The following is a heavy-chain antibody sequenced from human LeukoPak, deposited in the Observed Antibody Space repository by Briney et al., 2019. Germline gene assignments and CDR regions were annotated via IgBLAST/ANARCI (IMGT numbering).Heavy chain of an antibody. CDR2: IYYSGST. CDR1: GGSISSYY. Sequence: PSETLSLTCTVSGGSISSYYWSWIRQPPGKGLEWIGYIYYSGSTNYNPSLKSRVTISVDTSKNQFSLKLSSVTAADTAVYYCARLYDSSGHYDYWGQGTLVTVSS. CDR3: ARLYDSSGHYDY. V-gene: IGHV4-59*01. D-gene: IGHD3-22*01. J-gene: IGHJ4*02.